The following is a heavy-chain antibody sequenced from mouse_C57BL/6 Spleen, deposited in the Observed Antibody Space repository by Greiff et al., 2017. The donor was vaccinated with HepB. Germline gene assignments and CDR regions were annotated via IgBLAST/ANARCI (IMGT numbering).Heavy chain of an antibody. CDR1: GYAFSSSW. V-gene: IGHV1-82*01. CDR2: IYPGDGDT. J-gene: IGHJ2*01. D-gene: IGHD1-1*01. Sequence: VQLQQSGPELVKPGASVKISCKASGYAFSSSWMNWVKQRPGKGLEWIGRIYPGDGDTNNNGKFKGKATLTADKSSSTAYMQLSSLTSEDSAVYFCALYGSRGDYFDYWGQGTTLTVSS. CDR3: ALYGSRGDYFDY.